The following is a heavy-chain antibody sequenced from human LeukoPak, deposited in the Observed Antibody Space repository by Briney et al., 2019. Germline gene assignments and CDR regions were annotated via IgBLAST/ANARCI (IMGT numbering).Heavy chain of an antibody. CDR1: GLTFRSCW. CDR3: ARERDGRFFDY. D-gene: IGHD5-24*01. CDR2: INQGGSEK. J-gene: IGHJ4*02. V-gene: IGHV3-7*01. Sequence: GGSLRLSCAVSGLTFRSCWMSWVRQAPGKGLEWVANINQGGSEKYFVDSVKGRFTISRDNAKNSLHLQMDTLRADDTAVYYCARERDGRFFDYWGQGTLVTVSS.